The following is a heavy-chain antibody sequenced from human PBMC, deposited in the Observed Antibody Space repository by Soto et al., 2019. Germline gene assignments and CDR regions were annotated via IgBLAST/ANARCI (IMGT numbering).Heavy chain of an antibody. CDR2: IYPADSEA. D-gene: IGHD4-17*01. Sequence: GESLKISCKGSGYSFTSYWIAWVRQMPGKGLEWMGIIYPADSEAIYSPSFEGRVTFSVDKSINTAYLQWGSLEASDTATYYCARRDTVLPPGGFDFWGQGTQVTVSS. V-gene: IGHV5-51*01. CDR3: ARRDTVLPPGGFDF. J-gene: IGHJ4*02. CDR1: GYSFTSYW.